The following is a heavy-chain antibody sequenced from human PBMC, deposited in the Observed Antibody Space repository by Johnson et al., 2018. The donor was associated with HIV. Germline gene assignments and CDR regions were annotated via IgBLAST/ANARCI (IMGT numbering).Heavy chain of an antibody. D-gene: IGHD3-16*01. CDR2: IRYDGSNK. CDR3: ARPQGGAPLAMAFDI. V-gene: IGHV3-33*08. CDR1: GFTFSSYG. J-gene: IGHJ3*02. Sequence: QMLLVESGGGLVQPGDSLRLSCTASGFTFSSYGMHWVRQAPGKGLEWVAFIRYDGSNKYYADSVKGRFTISRDNSKNTLYLQMNSLRAEDTAVYYCARPQGGAPLAMAFDIWGQGTMVTVSS.